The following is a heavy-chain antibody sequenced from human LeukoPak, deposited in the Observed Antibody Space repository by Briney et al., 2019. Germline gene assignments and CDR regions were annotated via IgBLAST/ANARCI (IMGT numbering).Heavy chain of an antibody. D-gene: IGHD3-10*01. CDR3: ARVGPPEYYYYYMDV. V-gene: IGHV4-59*12. CDR2: IYHSGST. Sequence: SETLSLTCTVSGGSISSYYWSWIRQPPGKGLEWIGEIYHSGSTNYNPSLKSRVTISVDKSKNQFSLKLSSVTAADTAVYYCARVGPPEYYYYYMDVWGKGTTVTVSS. J-gene: IGHJ6*03. CDR1: GGSISSYY.